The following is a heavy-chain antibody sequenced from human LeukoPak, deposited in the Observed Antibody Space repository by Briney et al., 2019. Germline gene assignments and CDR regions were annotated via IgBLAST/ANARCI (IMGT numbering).Heavy chain of an antibody. J-gene: IGHJ5*02. CDR2: IYYSRST. CDR3: ARNTYYYDSSGYYINWFDP. CDR1: GGSISSYY. Sequence: SETLSLTCTVSGGSISSYYWSWIRQPPGKGLEWIGYIYYSRSTNYNPSLKSRVTISVDTSKNQFSLKLSSVTAADTAVYYCARNTYYYDSSGYYINWFDPWGQGTLVTVSS. D-gene: IGHD3-22*01. V-gene: IGHV4-59*01.